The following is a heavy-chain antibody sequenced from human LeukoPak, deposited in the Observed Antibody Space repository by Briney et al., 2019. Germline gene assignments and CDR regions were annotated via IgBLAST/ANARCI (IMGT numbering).Heavy chain of an antibody. CDR3: TTPQRPYSSSSYYYMDV. J-gene: IGHJ6*03. D-gene: IGHD6-6*01. V-gene: IGHV3-15*01. Sequence: GSLRLSCAASGFTFSNAWMSWVRQAPGKGLEWVGRIKSKTDGGNTDYAPSVKGRFTISRDDSKNTLYLQMNSLKTEDTAVYYCTTPQRPYSSSSYYYMDVWGKGTTVTVSS. CDR1: GFTFSNAW. CDR2: IKSKTDGGNT.